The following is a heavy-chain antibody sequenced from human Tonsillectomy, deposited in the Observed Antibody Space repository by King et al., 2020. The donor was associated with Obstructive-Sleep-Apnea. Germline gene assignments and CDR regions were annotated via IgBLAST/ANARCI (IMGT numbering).Heavy chain of an antibody. CDR3: ARQRGSGSYPDH. Sequence: LQLQESGPGLVKPSETLSLTCNVSGGSISSSDYYWGWIRQPPGKGLEWIGSISNSGSTYCNPSLKSRLTISGDTSKNHFSLKLKSLTAADTAVYYCARQRGSGSYPDHWGQGTLVTVSS. J-gene: IGHJ5*02. V-gene: IGHV4-39*07. D-gene: IGHD3-10*01. CDR2: ISNSGST. CDR1: GGSISSSDYY.